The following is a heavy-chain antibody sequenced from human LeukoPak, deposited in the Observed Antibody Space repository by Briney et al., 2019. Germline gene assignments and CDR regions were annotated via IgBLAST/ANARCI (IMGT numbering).Heavy chain of an antibody. CDR3: ARLSTYYDFWSPLDY. J-gene: IGHJ4*02. CDR1: GASVSSHY. D-gene: IGHD3-3*01. CDR2: VSYSGGT. V-gene: IGHV4-59*02. Sequence: SETLSLTCTVSGASVSSHYWSWIRHPPGKGLEWIGYVSYSGGTNYNPSLKSRVTISRDTSKDQFSLRLNSVTAADTAVYYCARLSTYYDFWSPLDYWGQGTLVTVSS.